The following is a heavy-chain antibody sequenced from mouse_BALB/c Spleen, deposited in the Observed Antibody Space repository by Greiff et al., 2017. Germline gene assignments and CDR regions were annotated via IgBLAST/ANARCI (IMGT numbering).Heavy chain of an antibody. CDR1: GYSITSGYY. D-gene: IGHD2-4*01. CDR3: ARGVITTGFAY. V-gene: IGHV3-6*02. J-gene: IGHJ3*01. CDR2: ISYDGSN. Sequence: EVQLVDSGPGLVKPSQSLSLTCSVTGYSITSGYYWNWIRQFPGNKLEWMGYISYDGSNNYNPSLKNRISITRDTSKNQFFLKLNSVTTEDTATYYCARGVITTGFAYWGQGTLVTVSA.